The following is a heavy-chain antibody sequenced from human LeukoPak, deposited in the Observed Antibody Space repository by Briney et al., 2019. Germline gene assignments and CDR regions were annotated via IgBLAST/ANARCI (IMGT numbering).Heavy chain of an antibody. V-gene: IGHV3-48*03. D-gene: IGHD3-22*01. CDR2: ISTSGSTI. Sequence: GGSLRLSCAASGFTFSHYEMTWVRQAPGKGLEWVSFISTSGSTIYYADSVRGRFTISRDNAKNSLYLQMNSLRAEDTAVYYCARAQDYDNSGFVDGFDIWGQGTMVTVSS. CDR1: GFTFSHYE. CDR3: ARAQDYDNSGFVDGFDI. J-gene: IGHJ3*02.